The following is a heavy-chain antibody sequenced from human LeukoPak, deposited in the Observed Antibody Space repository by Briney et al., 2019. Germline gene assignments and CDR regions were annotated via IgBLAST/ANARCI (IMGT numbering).Heavy chain of an antibody. CDR1: GDSVSSNSAA. V-gene: IGHV6-1*01. Sequence: SQTLSLTCAISGDSVSSNSAAWNWIRQSPSRGLEWLGRTYYRSKWYNDYAVSVKSRVTINPDTSKNQFSLQLNSVTPEDTAVYYCARDPRWELLSWFDPWGQGTLVTVSS. D-gene: IGHD1-26*01. J-gene: IGHJ5*02. CDR2: TYYRSKWYN. CDR3: ARDPRWELLSWFDP.